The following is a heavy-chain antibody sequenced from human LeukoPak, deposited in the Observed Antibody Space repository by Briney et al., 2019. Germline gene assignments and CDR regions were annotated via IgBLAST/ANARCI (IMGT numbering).Heavy chain of an antibody. CDR1: GFTFSSYA. CDR2: TGGGGVST. D-gene: IGHD6-13*01. CDR3: GEQLVPKI. Sequence: GVLRLSCAASGFTFSSYAMSWVRQAPGKGLEWVSATGGGGVSTYYADSVKGRFTISRDNSKNTLYLQMNSLRAEDTAVYYCGEQLVPKIRGQGTLVTVSS. V-gene: IGHV3-23*01. J-gene: IGHJ4*02.